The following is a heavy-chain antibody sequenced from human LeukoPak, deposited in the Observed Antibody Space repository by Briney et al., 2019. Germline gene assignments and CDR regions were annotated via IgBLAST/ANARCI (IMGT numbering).Heavy chain of an antibody. CDR2: ISSGSNYI. J-gene: IGHJ4*02. CDR3: ARVGPHTFDY. CDR1: GITFSSDS. D-gene: IGHD1-26*01. V-gene: IGHV3-21*01. Sequence: GGSLRLSCAASGITFSSDSMNWVRQAPGKGLEWVSSISSGSNYIYYADSVKGRFTISRDNAKNSLYLQMNSLRAEDTAVYYCARVGPHTFDYWGQGTLVTVSS.